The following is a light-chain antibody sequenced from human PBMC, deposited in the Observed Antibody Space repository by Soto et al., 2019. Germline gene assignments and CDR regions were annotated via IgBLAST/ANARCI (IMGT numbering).Light chain of an antibody. CDR2: GAS. CDR1: QSVSSSY. CDR3: QQYSSSPPEFT. J-gene: IGKJ3*01. V-gene: IGKV3-20*01. Sequence: EIVLTQSSGTLSLSPGERATLSCRASQSVSSSYLAWYQQRPGQAPRLLIFGASYRATGIPDRFSGSGSGTDFTLTISRLEPEDFAVYYCQQYSSSPPEFTFGPGTKVD.